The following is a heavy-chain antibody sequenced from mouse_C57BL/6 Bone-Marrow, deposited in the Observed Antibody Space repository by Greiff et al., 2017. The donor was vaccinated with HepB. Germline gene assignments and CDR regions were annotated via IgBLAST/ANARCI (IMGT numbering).Heavy chain of an antibody. CDR3: ARSLITDAMDY. V-gene: IGHV1-4*01. CDR2: INPSSGYT. Sequence: QVQLQQSGAELVRPGASVKMSCKASGYTFTSYTMHWVKQRPGQGLEWIGYINPSSGYTKYNQKFKDKATLTADKSSSTAYMQLSSLTSEDSAVYYCARSLITDAMDYWGQGTSVTVSS. CDR1: GYTFTSYT. D-gene: IGHD1-1*01. J-gene: IGHJ4*01.